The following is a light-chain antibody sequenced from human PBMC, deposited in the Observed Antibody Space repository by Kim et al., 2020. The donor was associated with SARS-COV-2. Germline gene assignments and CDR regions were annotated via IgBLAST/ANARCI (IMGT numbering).Light chain of an antibody. CDR2: AND. J-gene: IGLJ3*02. V-gene: IGLV1-44*01. CDR3: ATWDDSLNAWV. CDR1: NSNIGANT. Sequence: ELTQPPSASGTPGQRVTIFCSGGNSNIGANTVNWYQQFPGTAPKLLIYANDRRPSGVPDRFSVSQSGTSAFLAISGLQSEDEADYYCATWDDSLNAWVFGGGTQLTVL.